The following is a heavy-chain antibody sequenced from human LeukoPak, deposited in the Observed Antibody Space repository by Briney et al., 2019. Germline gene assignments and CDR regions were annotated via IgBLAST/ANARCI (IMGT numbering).Heavy chain of an antibody. CDR2: ISAYNGNT. D-gene: IGHD6-13*01. V-gene: IGHV1-2*02. CDR1: GYTFTGYY. J-gene: IGHJ4*02. Sequence: AAVKVSCKASGYTFTGYYMHWVRQAPGQGLEWMGWISAYNGNTNYAQKFQGRVTMTRDTSIGTAYMELSRLRSDDTAVYYCARVSPQQLVRGFDYWGQGTLVTVSS. CDR3: ARVSPQQLVRGFDY.